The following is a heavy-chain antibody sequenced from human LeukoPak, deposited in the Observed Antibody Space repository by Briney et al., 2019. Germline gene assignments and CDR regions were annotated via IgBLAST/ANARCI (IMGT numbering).Heavy chain of an antibody. CDR2: ISGSGGST. Sequence: GGSLRLSCAASGFTFSSYAMSWVRQAPGKGLEWVSAISGSGGSTYYADSVKGRFTISRDNSKNTLYLQMNSLRAEDTAVHYCAKGYGSGSYFFDYWGQGTLVTVSS. D-gene: IGHD3-10*01. CDR1: GFTFSSYA. V-gene: IGHV3-23*01. CDR3: AKGYGSGSYFFDY. J-gene: IGHJ4*02.